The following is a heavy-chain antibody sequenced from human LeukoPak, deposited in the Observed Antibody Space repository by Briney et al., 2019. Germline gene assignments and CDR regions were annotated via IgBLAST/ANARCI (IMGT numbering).Heavy chain of an antibody. V-gene: IGHV3-9*01. CDR2: ISWNSGSI. J-gene: IGHJ6*02. D-gene: IGHD2-2*01. Sequence: PGRSLRLSCAASGFTFDDYAMHWVRQAPGKGLEWVSGISWNSGSIGYADSVKGRFTISRDNAKNSLYLQMNSLRAEDTALYYCAKDKGLYCSSTSCEIDYYYYGMDVWGQGTTVTVSS. CDR3: AKDKGLYCSSTSCEIDYYYYGMDV. CDR1: GFTFDDYA.